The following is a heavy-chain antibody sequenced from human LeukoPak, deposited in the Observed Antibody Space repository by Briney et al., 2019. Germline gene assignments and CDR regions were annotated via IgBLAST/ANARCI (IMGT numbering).Heavy chain of an antibody. Sequence: GGSLRLSCAASGFTFKSYSTNWVRQAPGKGLEWVSSISGSSKYIYYADSVKGRFTITRDTARNSLYLQMNSLRGDDTAVYYCARERECSTSCAFDSWGQGTLVTVSS. CDR1: GFTFKSYS. D-gene: IGHD2-2*01. V-gene: IGHV3-21*01. J-gene: IGHJ4*02. CDR3: ARERECSTSCAFDS. CDR2: ISGSSKYI.